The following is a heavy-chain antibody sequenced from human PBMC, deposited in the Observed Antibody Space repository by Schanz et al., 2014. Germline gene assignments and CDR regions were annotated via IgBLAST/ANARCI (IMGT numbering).Heavy chain of an antibody. V-gene: IGHV1-18*04. D-gene: IGHD6-19*01. CDR3: ARGGYSSGWYDRDIAHFDY. CDR1: GYTFTNFY. Sequence: QVQLVQSGAEVKKPGASVKVSCKTSGYTFTNFYLHWVRQAPGQGLEWMGWISAYNGHTDYAQKLQGRVTLTTDTATSTAYMELRSLRSDDTAVYYCARGGYSSGWYDRDIAHFDYWGQGTLVTVSS. CDR2: ISAYNGHT. J-gene: IGHJ4*02.